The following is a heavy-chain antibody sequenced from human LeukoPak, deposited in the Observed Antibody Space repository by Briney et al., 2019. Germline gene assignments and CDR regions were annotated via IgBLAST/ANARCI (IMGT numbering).Heavy chain of an antibody. CDR2: INHSGST. Sequence: SSETLSLTCAVYGGSFSGYYWSWIRQPPGKGLEWIGEINHSGSTNYNPSLKSRVTISVDTSKNQFSLRLSSVTAADTAVYYCARLAGRGFLEDYCGQGNLVTVSS. CDR3: ARLAGRGFLEDY. V-gene: IGHV4-34*01. CDR1: GGSFSGYY. D-gene: IGHD3-3*01. J-gene: IGHJ4*02.